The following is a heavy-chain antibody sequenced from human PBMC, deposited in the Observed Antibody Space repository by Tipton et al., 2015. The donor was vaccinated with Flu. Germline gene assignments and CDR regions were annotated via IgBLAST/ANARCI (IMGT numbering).Heavy chain of an antibody. D-gene: IGHD6-6*01. Sequence: TLSLTCSVFGTSITGYYWSWIRQPAGKGLEWIGRIHTSGSTDYNPSLKSRVTMSVDTSKNQFSLRLTSVTASDTAVYYCARHQSSSLLPFDYWDQGTLVTVSS. CDR2: IHTSGST. CDR1: GTSITGYY. V-gene: IGHV4-4*07. J-gene: IGHJ4*02. CDR3: ARHQSSSLLPFDY.